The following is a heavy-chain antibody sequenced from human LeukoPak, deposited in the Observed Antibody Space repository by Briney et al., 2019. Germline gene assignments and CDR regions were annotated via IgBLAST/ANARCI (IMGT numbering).Heavy chain of an antibody. D-gene: IGHD2-15*01. CDR1: GFTSSNYW. CDR3: ASRGVVTGAFDI. V-gene: IGHV3-74*01. J-gene: IGHJ3*02. CDR2: INSDGSST. Sequence: GGSLRLSCAASGFTSSNYWMHWVRQAPGKGLVWVSRINSDGSSTTYADSVKGRFTVSRDNAKNTLYLQMNSLRAEDTAVYYCASRGVVTGAFDIWGQGTMVTVSS.